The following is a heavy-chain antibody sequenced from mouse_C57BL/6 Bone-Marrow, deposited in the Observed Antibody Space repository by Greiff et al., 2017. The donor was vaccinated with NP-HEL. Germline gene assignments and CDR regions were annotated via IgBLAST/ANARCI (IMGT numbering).Heavy chain of an antibody. CDR2: IFPGSGST. CDR3: ARTAYYGNYVGYFDV. J-gene: IGHJ1*03. Sequence: QVQLQQSGPELVRPGASVKISCKAPGYTFTSHWMQWVRQRPGQGLEWIGEIFPGSGSTYYNEKFKGKATLTVDTSSSTAYMQLSSLTSEDSAVYFGARTAYYGNYVGYFDVWGTGTTVTVSS. CDR1: GYTFTSHW. V-gene: IGHV1-56*01. D-gene: IGHD2-10*01.